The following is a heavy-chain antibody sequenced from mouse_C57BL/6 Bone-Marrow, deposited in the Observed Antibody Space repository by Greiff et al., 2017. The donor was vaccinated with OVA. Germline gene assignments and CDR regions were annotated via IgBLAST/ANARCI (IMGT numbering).Heavy chain of an antibody. CDR3: ARDGSSYFDY. D-gene: IGHD4-1*01. J-gene: IGHJ2*01. Sequence: EVKLMESGGGLVKPGGSLKLSCAASGFTFSSYAMSWVRQTPEKRLEWVATISDGGSYTYYPDNVKGRFTISRDNAKNNLYLQMSHLKSEDTAMYYCARDGSSYFDYWGQGTTRTVSS. CDR1: GFTFSSYA. CDR2: ISDGGSYT. V-gene: IGHV5-4*01.